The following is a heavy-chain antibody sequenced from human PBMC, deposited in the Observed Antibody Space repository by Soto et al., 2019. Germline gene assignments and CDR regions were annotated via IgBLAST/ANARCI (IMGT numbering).Heavy chain of an antibody. J-gene: IGHJ4*02. CDR1: GGSISSSSYY. Sequence: SETLSLTCTVSGGSISSSSYYWGWIRQPPGKGLEWIGSIYYSGSTYYNPSLKSRVTISVDTSKNQFSLKRSSVTAADTAVYYCARWGNSSSSFDYWGQGTLVTVSS. CDR3: ARWGNSSSSFDY. CDR2: IYYSGST. V-gene: IGHV4-39*01. D-gene: IGHD6-6*01.